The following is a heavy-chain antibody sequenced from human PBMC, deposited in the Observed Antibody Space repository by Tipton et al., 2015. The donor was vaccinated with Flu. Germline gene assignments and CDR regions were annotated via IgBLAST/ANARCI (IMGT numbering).Heavy chain of an antibody. J-gene: IGHJ4*02. V-gene: IGHV4-59*01. CDR3: ARIPDITGWPFVY. CDR2: IRYSGRT. CDR1: RDSINGYF. D-gene: IGHD6-19*01. Sequence: TLSLTCTVSRDSINGYFWTWIRQPPGMGLEWIGYIRYSGRTSYSPSLKSRVTISLDTSQSQFSLRLSSVTAADTAIYYCARIPDITGWPFVYWGQGSLVTVSS.